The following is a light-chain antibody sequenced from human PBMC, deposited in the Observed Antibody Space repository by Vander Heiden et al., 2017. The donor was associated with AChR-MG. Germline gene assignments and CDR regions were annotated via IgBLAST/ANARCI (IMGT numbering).Light chain of an antibody. CDR3: QQYDRYSPST. CDR1: QSISSY. Sequence: DIQMTQSPSNLSASVGDRVTITCRASQSISSYLAWYQQKPGKAPKVLIYKASTLESGVPSRFSGSGSGTEFTLTISSLQPDDFSTYYCQQYDRYSPSTFGQGTKLQIK. J-gene: IGKJ2*01. CDR2: KAS. V-gene: IGKV1-5*03.